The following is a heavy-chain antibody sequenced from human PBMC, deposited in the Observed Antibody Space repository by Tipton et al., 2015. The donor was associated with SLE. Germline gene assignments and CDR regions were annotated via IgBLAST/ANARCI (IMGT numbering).Heavy chain of an antibody. CDR1: GYTFTGYY. CDR3: AGSPIVVVPAASFDY. J-gene: IGHJ4*02. D-gene: IGHD2-2*01. CDR2: INPNSGGT. Sequence: QLVQSGAEAKKPGASVKVSCKASGYTFTGYYMHWVRQAPGQGLEWMGWINPNSGGTNYAQKFQGRVTMTRDTSISTVYMELSRLRSDDTAVYYCAGSPIVVVPAASFDYWGQGTLVTVSS. V-gene: IGHV1-2*02.